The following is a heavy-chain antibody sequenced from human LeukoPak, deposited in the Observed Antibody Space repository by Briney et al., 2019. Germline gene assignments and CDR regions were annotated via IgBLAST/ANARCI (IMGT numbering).Heavy chain of an antibody. J-gene: IGHJ4*02. V-gene: IGHV3-43*02. CDR3: AKDIGWGLGSSWYGVDY. D-gene: IGHD6-13*01. CDR2: ISGDGGST. CDR1: GFTFDDYA. Sequence: GGSLRLSCAASGFTFDDYAMHWVRQAPGKGLEWVSLISGDGGSTYYADSVKGRFTISRDNSKNSLYLQMNSLRTGDTALYYCAKDIGWGLGSSWYGVDYWGQGTLVTISS.